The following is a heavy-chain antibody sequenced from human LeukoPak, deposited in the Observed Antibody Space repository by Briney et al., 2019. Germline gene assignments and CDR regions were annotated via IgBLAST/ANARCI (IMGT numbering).Heavy chain of an antibody. CDR3: ARHSDYYYDSSGYLDY. Sequence: SETLSLTCAVSGGSIAIRNYYWAWIRQSPGRGLEWLGSVYSSGSVYYNPSPKSRVTISVDTSKNQFSLKLSSVTAADTAVYYCARHSDYYYDSSGYLDYWGQGTLVTVSS. V-gene: IGHV4-39*01. D-gene: IGHD3-22*01. J-gene: IGHJ4*02. CDR1: GGSIAIRNYY. CDR2: VYSSGSV.